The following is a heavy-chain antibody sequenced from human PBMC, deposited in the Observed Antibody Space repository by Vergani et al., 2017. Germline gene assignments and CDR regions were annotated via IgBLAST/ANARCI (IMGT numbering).Heavy chain of an antibody. CDR1: GGSISSSSYY. J-gene: IGHJ3*02. CDR3: ARAGAAGGLAFDI. D-gene: IGHD3-10*01. V-gene: IGHV4-39*07. CDR2: IYYSGST. Sequence: QLQLQESGPGLVKPSETLSLTCTVSGGSISSSSYYWGWIRQPPGKGLEWIGSIYYSGSTYYNPSLKSRVTISVDTSKNQFSLKLSSVTAADTAVYYCARAGAAGGLAFDIWGQGTMVTVSS.